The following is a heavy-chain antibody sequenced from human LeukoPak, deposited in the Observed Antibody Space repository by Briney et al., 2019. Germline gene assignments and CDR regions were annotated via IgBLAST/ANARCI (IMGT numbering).Heavy chain of an antibody. CDR2: ISYDGSYI. Sequence: PGGSLRLSCAASGFTFSSYAMHWVRQAPGRGLEWVASISYDGSYIYYAESVEGRFSISRDNSKNTLYLQMNSLRAEDTAVYYCARDAGTRGFDPWGQGTLVTVSS. V-gene: IGHV3-30-3*01. CDR1: GFTFSSYA. D-gene: IGHD1-1*01. J-gene: IGHJ5*02. CDR3: ARDAGTRGFDP.